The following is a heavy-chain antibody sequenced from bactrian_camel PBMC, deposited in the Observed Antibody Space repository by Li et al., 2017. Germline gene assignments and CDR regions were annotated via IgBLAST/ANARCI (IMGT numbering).Heavy chain of an antibody. CDR3: TADCSYYSGGYEDY. V-gene: IGHV3S44*01. CDR1: GFTFSSYA. J-gene: IGHJ4*01. CDR2: ISAADDEI. Sequence: VQLVESGGGSVQPGGSLRLSCAASGFTFSSYAMSWVRQAPGKGLEWVSGISAADDEIKYADSVKGRFTLSRDNAKNTMYLQMNSLKPEDAAMYHCTADCSYYSGGYEDYWGQGTQVTVS. D-gene: IGHD2*01.